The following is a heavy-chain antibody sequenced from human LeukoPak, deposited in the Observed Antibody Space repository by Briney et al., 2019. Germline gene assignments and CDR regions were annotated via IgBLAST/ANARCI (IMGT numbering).Heavy chain of an antibody. D-gene: IGHD1-14*01. CDR2: INPGGSNT. Sequence: PGGSLRLSCAASGFIFSSYWMPWVRQVPGQGLVWVSRINPGGSNTAYADSVKGRFTISRDNAKNTLYLQMDSLRAEDTGVYYCARSNQADDYWGQGTLVTVSS. CDR1: GFIFSSYW. J-gene: IGHJ4*02. CDR3: ARSNQADDY. V-gene: IGHV3-74*01.